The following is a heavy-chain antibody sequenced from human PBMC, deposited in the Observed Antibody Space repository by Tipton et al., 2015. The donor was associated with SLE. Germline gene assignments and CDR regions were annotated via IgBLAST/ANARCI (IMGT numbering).Heavy chain of an antibody. CDR3: ARDQVPLGEQWLVTGAFDI. J-gene: IGHJ3*02. Sequence: TLSLTCTVSGGSISSHYWSWIRQPPGKGLEWIGYIYYSGRTNYNPSLKSRVTISVDTSKNQFSLKLSSVTAADTAVYYCARDQVPLGEQWLVTGAFDIWGQGTMVTVSS. V-gene: IGHV4-59*11. CDR2: IYYSGRT. CDR1: GGSISSHY. D-gene: IGHD6-19*01.